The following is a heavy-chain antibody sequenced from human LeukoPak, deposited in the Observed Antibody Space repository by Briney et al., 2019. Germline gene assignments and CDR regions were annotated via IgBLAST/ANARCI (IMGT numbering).Heavy chain of an antibody. J-gene: IGHJ4*02. Sequence: PGGSLRLSCAASGFTVSSNYMTWVRQAPGQGLEWVSSIYTSGTTYFADSVKGRFTISRDNSKNTLYLQMNSLRVDDTAVYYCARDRPIDYWGQGPLVTVSS. CDR2: IYTSGTT. CDR3: ARDRPIDY. CDR1: GFTVSSNY. V-gene: IGHV3-66*01.